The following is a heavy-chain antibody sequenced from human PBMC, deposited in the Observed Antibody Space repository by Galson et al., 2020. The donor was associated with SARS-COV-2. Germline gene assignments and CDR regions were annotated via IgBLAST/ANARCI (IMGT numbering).Heavy chain of an antibody. Sequence: SETLSLTCAVYGGSFSGYSWSWIRQPPGKGLEWIGEINHSGSTNYNPSLKSRVTISVDTSKNQFSLKLSSVTAADTAVYYCARVGYDYIWGSYRQGRFDPWGQGTLVTVSS. CDR3: ARVGYDYIWGSYRQGRFDP. V-gene: IGHV4-34*01. J-gene: IGHJ5*02. D-gene: IGHD3-16*02. CDR2: INHSGST. CDR1: GGSFSGYS.